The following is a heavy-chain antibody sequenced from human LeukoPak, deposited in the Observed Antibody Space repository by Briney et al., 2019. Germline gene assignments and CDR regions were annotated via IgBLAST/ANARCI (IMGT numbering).Heavy chain of an antibody. D-gene: IGHD3-22*01. J-gene: IGHJ4*02. CDR1: GFTFSSYG. CDR3: ARDMQNYYDSSGYIGYFDY. V-gene: IGHV3-33*01. Sequence: PGGALRLSCAASGFTFSSYGMHWVRQAPGKGLEGVAVIWYDGSNKYYADSVKGGFTISRDNSKNPLYLQMDTLRAVDTAVYYCARDMQNYYDSSGYIGYFDYWGQGTLVTVSS. CDR2: IWYDGSNK.